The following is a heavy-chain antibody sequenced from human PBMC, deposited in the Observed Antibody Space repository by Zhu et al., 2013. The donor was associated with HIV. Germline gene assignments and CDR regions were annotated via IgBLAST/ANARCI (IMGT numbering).Heavy chain of an antibody. Sequence: QVQLVQSGAEVKKPGSSVKVSCKASGGTFSSYAISWVRQAPGQGLEWMGGIIPIFGTANYAQKFQGRVTITADKSTSTAYMELSSLRSEDTAVYYCASLMVRGVTPTYYYGMDVWGQGTTVTVSS. CDR1: GGTFSSYA. J-gene: IGHJ6*02. CDR3: ASLMVRGVTPTYYYGMDV. V-gene: IGHV1-69*06. D-gene: IGHD3-10*01. CDR2: IIPIFGTA.